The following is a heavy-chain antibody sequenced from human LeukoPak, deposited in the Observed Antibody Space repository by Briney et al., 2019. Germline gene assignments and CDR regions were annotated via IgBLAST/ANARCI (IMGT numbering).Heavy chain of an antibody. CDR3: ARATNNEYDYLYFDS. D-gene: IGHD5-12*01. V-gene: IGHV4-61*02. CDR1: SASLNSGDFY. Sequence: SSQTLSLTCTVSSASLNSGDFYWSWIRQPAGKGLEWIGRIYTNGRTIYNPSLKTRLTISLDTPKNQFLLTLTSVTPRDRALYSCARATNNEYDYLYFDSWDEGVLVTVSS. J-gene: IGHJ4*02. CDR2: IYTNGRT.